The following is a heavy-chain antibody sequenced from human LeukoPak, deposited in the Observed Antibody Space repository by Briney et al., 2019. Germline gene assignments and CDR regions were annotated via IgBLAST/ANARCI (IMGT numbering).Heavy chain of an antibody. V-gene: IGHV1-2*02. CDR1: GYTFTGYY. CDR2: ISPNGGGT. Sequence: VASVKVSCKASGYTFTGYYMHWVRQAPGQGPEWMGWISPNGGGTNYAQKFQGRVTMTRDPSISTAYMEVSRLRSDDTAVYYCARDLKSFSMVRGVINYYYMDVWGRGTTVTISS. J-gene: IGHJ6*03. CDR3: ARDLKSFSMVRGVINYYYMDV. D-gene: IGHD3-10*01.